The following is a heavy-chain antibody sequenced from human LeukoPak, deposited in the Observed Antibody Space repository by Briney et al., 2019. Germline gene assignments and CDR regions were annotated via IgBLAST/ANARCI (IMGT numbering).Heavy chain of an antibody. CDR2: ISYDGRNE. Sequence: GGSLRLSCAASGFIFSSHHMHWVRQAPGKGLEWVAVISYDGRNEYYAESVKGRFTISRDNSKNTLYPQMNSLRPEDTAVYYCAKDGLTRCCSWFDPWGQGTLVTV. V-gene: IGHV3-30*18. J-gene: IGHJ5*02. CDR1: GFIFSSHH. D-gene: IGHD2-2*01. CDR3: AKDGLTRCCSWFDP.